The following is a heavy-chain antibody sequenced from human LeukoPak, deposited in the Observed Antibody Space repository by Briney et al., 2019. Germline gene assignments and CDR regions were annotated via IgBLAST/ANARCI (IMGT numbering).Heavy chain of an antibody. CDR3: AGHHPRNTVDF. V-gene: IGHV4-59*08. D-gene: IGHD2-8*02. J-gene: IGHJ4*02. Sequence: PSETRSLTCTASGGSISSYYWSWIRQPPGKGLEWIAYISDIGSINYNPSLKSRVTISLDTSKNQLSLKLRSVTAADTAVYYCAGHHPRNTVDFWGQGTLVTVSS. CDR2: ISDIGSI. CDR1: GGSISSYY.